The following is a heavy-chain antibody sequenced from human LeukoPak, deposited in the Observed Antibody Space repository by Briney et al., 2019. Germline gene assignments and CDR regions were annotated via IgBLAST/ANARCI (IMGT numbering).Heavy chain of an antibody. CDR2: IKQDGSEK. D-gene: IGHD1-26*01. V-gene: IGHV3-7*01. CDR3: ARGLVGATRNDAFDI. Sequence: PGGSLRLSCAASGFTFSSYWMSWVRQAPGKGLEWVANIKQDGSEKYYVDSVKGRFTISRDNAKNSLYLQMNSLRAEDTAVYYCARGLVGATRNDAFDIWGQGTMVTVSS. CDR1: GFTFSSYW. J-gene: IGHJ3*02.